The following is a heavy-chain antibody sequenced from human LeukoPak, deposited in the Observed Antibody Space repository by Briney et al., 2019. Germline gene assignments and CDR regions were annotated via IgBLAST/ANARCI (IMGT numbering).Heavy chain of an antibody. CDR2: IRYDGSNK. D-gene: IGHD2-21*01. Sequence: GGSLRLSCAASGFTFSSYGMHWVRQAPGKGLEWVAFIRYDGSNKYYADSVKGRFTISRDNSKNTLYLQMNSLRAEDTAVYYCAKEVVGISYYFDYWGQGTLVTVSS. V-gene: IGHV3-30*02. CDR3: AKEVVGISYYFDY. CDR1: GFTFSSYG. J-gene: IGHJ4*02.